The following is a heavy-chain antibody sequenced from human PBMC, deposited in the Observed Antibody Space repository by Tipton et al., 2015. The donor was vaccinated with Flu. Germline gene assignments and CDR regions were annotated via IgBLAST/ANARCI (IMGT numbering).Heavy chain of an antibody. Sequence: TLSLTCTVSGGSINNYYWSWIRQPPGKGLEWIGYIYYTGSTNYNPSLKSRVTISVDTSKNQFSLKLTSVTAADTAVYYCARGIYISSSWYVGRGDPNKNDYWGQGTLVTVSS. J-gene: IGHJ4*02. CDR2: IYYTGST. CDR1: GGSINNYY. D-gene: IGHD6-13*01. V-gene: IGHV4-59*08. CDR3: ARGIYISSSWYVGRGDPNKNDY.